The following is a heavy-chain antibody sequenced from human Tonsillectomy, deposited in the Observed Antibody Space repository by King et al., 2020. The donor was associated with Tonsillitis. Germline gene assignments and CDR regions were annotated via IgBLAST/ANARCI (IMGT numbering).Heavy chain of an antibody. V-gene: IGHV3-23*04. D-gene: IGHD3-3*01. CDR2: ISGSGGST. Sequence: VQLVESGGDLVQPGGSLRLSCAASGFTFSSYAMSWVRQAPGKGLEWVSAISGSGGSTYYADSVKGRFTISRDNSKNTMYLQMNSLRAEDTAVYYCAKVPPYYDFGSGYYSEDPTGYMDVWGKGTTVTVSS. CDR1: GFTFSSYA. J-gene: IGHJ6*03. CDR3: AKVPPYYDFGSGYYSEDPTGYMDV.